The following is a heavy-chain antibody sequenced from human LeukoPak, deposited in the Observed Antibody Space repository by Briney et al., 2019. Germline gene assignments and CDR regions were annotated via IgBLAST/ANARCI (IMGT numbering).Heavy chain of an antibody. CDR2: ISYDGSNK. Sequence: GGSLRLSCAASGFTFSSYAMHWVRQAPGKGLEWVAVISYDGSNKYYADSVKGRFTISRDNSKNTLYLQMNSLRAEDTAVYYCARDSGWSHYFDYWGQGTLVTVSS. V-gene: IGHV3-30-3*01. CDR1: GFTFSSYA. J-gene: IGHJ4*02. D-gene: IGHD6-19*01. CDR3: ARDSGWSHYFDY.